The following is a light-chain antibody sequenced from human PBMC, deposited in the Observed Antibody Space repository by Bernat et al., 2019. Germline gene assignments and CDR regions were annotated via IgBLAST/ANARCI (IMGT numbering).Light chain of an antibody. CDR2: EAS. J-gene: IGKJ1*01. CDR1: QNIATW. Sequence: DIQMTQSPSTLSASIGDRVSMTCRASQNIATWLVWYQQKPGKAPRLLIHEASTLQTRVPARFSGSGSGREFTLTISSLQPDDVATYYCQQFEAYPWTFGQGTTV. V-gene: IGKV1-5*03. CDR3: QQFEAYPWT.